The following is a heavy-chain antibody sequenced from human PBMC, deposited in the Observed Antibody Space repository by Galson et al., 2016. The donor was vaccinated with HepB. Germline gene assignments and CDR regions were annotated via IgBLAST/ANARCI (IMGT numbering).Heavy chain of an antibody. CDR3: MSYRDDYLRGGD. J-gene: IGHJ4*02. CDR1: GFTFSGSA. D-gene: IGHD5-12*01. Sequence: SLRLSCAVSGFTFSGSAIHWVRQASVKGLEWVGRIRSKTNTYATAYGESVKGRFTIPRDDSRNTAYLHMTSLKTEDTAVYYCMSYRDDYLRGGDWGQGTLVTVSS. CDR2: IRSKTNTYAT. V-gene: IGHV3-73*01.